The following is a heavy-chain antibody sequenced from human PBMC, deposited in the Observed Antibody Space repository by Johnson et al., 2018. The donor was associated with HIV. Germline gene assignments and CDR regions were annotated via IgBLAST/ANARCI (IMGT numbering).Heavy chain of an antibody. CDR1: GFTFSDYY. Sequence: QVQLVESGGGLVKPGGSLRLSCAASGFTFSDYYMTWIRQAPGKGLEWVSYISRSGSTIYYADSVKSRFTISRDNAKNSLYLQMNSLRVEDTALYYCARPADYGDYSRDAFDIWGQGTMVTVSS. J-gene: IGHJ3*02. V-gene: IGHV3-11*04. CDR3: ARPADYGDYSRDAFDI. CDR2: ISRSGSTI. D-gene: IGHD4-17*01.